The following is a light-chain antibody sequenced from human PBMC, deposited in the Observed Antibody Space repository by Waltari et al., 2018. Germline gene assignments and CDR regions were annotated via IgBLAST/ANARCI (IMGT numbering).Light chain of an antibody. CDR2: GKD. Sequence: SSELTQDPAVSVALGQTVRFTCQGDSLRSSYASWYQLKPGQAPVLVIYGKDKRPSGIPYRISVYSSGTTSSLTITGAQAEDEADYYCSSRNGRANQVVFAGGTKVTVL. J-gene: IGLJ3*02. CDR1: SLRSSY. CDR3: SSRNGRANQVV. V-gene: IGLV3-19*01.